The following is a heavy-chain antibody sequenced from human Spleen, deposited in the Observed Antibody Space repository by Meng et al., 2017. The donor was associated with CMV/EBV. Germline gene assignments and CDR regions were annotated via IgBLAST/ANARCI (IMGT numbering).Heavy chain of an antibody. CDR2: ISYDGSNK. D-gene: IGHD6-13*01. V-gene: IGHV3-30-3*01. J-gene: IGHJ4*02. CDR3: ARVGSWYYFDY. Sequence: LSWAASGFTFSSYAMHWVRQAPGKGLEWVAVISYDGSNKYYADSVKGRFTISRDNSKNTLYLQMNSLRAEDTAVYYCARVGSWYYFDYWGQGTLVTVSS. CDR1: GFTFSSYA.